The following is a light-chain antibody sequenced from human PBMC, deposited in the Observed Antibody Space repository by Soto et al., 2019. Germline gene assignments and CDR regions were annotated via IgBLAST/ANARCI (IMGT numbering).Light chain of an antibody. CDR2: DVS. CDR1: SSDVGGYDY. J-gene: IGLJ2*01. Sequence: QSALTQPPSASGSPGQSVTISCTGTSSDVGGYDYVSWYQQYPGKAPKLMIYDVSERPSGVPDRFSGSKSGNTASLTVSGLQADDEADYYCCSYADNTVLFGGGTKVPVL. CDR3: CSYADNTVL. V-gene: IGLV2-8*01.